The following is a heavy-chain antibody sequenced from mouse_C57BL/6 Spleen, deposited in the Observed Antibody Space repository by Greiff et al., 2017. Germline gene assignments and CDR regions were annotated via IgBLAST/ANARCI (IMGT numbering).Heavy chain of an antibody. D-gene: IGHD4-1*01. V-gene: IGHV1-64*01. Sequence: QVQLQQPGAELVKPGASVKLSCKASGYTFTSYWMHWVKQRPGQGLEWIGMIHPNSGSTNYNEKFKSKARLTVDKSSSTAYMQLSSLTSEDSAVYYCAPEGGGTGYYFDYWGQGTTLTVSS. J-gene: IGHJ2*01. CDR3: APEGGGTGYYFDY. CDR2: IHPNSGST. CDR1: GYTFTSYW.